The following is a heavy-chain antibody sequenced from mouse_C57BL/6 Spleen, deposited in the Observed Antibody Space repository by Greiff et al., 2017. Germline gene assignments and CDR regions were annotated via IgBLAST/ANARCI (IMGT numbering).Heavy chain of an antibody. D-gene: IGHD1-1*01. V-gene: IGHV1-72*01. Sequence: QVQLQQSGAELVKPGASVKLSCKASGYTFTSYWMHWVKQRPGRGLEWIGGIDPNSGGTKYNEKFKSKATLTVDKPSSTAYMQLSSLTSEDSAVYYCARERDGSSYGFAYWGQGTLVTVSA. CDR1: GYTFTSYW. J-gene: IGHJ3*01. CDR3: ARERDGSSYGFAY. CDR2: IDPNSGGT.